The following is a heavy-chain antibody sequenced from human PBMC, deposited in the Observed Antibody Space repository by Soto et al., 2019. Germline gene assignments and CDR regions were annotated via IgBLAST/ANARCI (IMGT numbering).Heavy chain of an antibody. D-gene: IGHD6-13*01. V-gene: IGHV4-4*07. Sequence: SETLSLTCIVSGGSISEKDWNWVRQPPGKGLEWIGLIFANGHTDYNPSLKSRVTMSVDASKNQFSLRLTSMTAADTAVYYCVASLAASGLNWLDPWGRGTLVTVSS. CDR1: GGSISEKD. CDR3: VASLAASGLNWLDP. J-gene: IGHJ5*02. CDR2: IFANGHT.